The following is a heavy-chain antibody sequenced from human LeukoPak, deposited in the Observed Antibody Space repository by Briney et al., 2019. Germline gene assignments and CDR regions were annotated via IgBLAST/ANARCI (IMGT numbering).Heavy chain of an antibody. V-gene: IGHV3-7*01. CDR2: IKQDGSEK. CDR1: GFTVSSNY. Sequence: GGSLRLSCAASGFTVSSNYMSWVRQAPGKGLEWVANIKQDGSEKYYVDSVKGRFTISRDNAKNSLYLQMNSLRAEDTAVYYCARVGGPYYGSGSYSPYYFDYWGQGTLVTVSS. J-gene: IGHJ4*02. CDR3: ARVGGPYYGSGSYSPYYFDY. D-gene: IGHD3-10*01.